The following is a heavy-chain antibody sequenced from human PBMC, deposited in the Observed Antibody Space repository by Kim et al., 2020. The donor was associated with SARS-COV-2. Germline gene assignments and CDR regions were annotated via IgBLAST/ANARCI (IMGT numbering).Heavy chain of an antibody. CDR3: ARAVYYGSAYYFDY. Sequence: TPSLKSRVTISVDTSKNQFSLKLSSVTAADTAVYYCARAVYYGSAYYFDYWGQGTLVTVSS. V-gene: IGHV4-59*01. D-gene: IGHD3-10*01. J-gene: IGHJ4*02.